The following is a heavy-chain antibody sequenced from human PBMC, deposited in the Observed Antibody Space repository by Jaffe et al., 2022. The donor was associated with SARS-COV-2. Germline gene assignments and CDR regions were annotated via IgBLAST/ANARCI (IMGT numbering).Heavy chain of an antibody. D-gene: IGHD3-10*01. V-gene: IGHV5-51*01. J-gene: IGHJ4*02. Sequence: EVQLVQSGAEVKKPGESLKISCKGSGYDFPNYWIGWVRQMPGKGLEWMGIIFPADSDTRYRPSFQGQVTVSADKSLNTAYLQWSSLKASDTAMYYCARRNRGEGGTVHWGQGTLVTVSS. CDR3: ARRNRGEGGTVH. CDR1: GYDFPNYW. CDR2: IFPADSDT.